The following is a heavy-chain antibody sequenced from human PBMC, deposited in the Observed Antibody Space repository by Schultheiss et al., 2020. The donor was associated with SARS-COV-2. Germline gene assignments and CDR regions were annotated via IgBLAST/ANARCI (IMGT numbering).Heavy chain of an antibody. CDR2: IYYSGST. V-gene: IGHV4-30-4*01. CDR3: ARDPPPYGNLYYYGMDV. CDR1: GGSISSGGYY. Sequence: SQTLSLTCTVSGGSISSGGYYWSWIRQPPGTGLEWIGYIYYSGSTYYNPSLKSRVTISVDKSKNQFSLKLSSVTAADTAVYYCARDPPPYGNLYYYGMDVWGQGTTVTVSS. D-gene: IGHD1-26*01. J-gene: IGHJ6*02.